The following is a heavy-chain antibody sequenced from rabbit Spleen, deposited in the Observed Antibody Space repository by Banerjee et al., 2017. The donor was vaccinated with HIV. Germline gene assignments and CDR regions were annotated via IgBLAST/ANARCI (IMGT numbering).Heavy chain of an antibody. Sequence: QSLEESGGGLVTPEGTLTLTCTASGFSFSNTYNICWVRQAPGKGLEWIACTAGGRSSFTYYASWAKGRFTISKASSTTVTLQMTSLTAADTATYFCARDTSSSFSSYGMDLWGQGTLVTVS. CDR1: GFSFSNTYN. D-gene: IGHD1-1*01. CDR2: TAGGRSSFT. CDR3: ARDTSSSFSSYGMDL. V-gene: IGHV1S40*01. J-gene: IGHJ3*01.